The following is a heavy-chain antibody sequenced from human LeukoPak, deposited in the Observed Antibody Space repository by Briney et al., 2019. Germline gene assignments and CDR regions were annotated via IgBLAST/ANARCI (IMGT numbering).Heavy chain of an antibody. CDR1: GGSISSYF. V-gene: IGHV4-59*08. J-gene: IGHJ4*02. D-gene: IGHD1-26*01. CDR3: ARHMNSGTYPLDI. Sequence: SETLSLTCTVSGGSISSYFWSWLRQPPGKGREWIGYIHSRGRTTNYNPSLKSRITISVDTSKNQLSLNLRSVTAADTAVYFCARHMNSGTYPLDIWGQGTLVTVSS. CDR2: IHSRGRTT.